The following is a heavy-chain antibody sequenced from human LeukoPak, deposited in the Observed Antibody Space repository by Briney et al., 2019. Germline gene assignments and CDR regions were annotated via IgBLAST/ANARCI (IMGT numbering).Heavy chain of an antibody. CDR2: IYYGGST. CDR1: GGSISSSSYH. Sequence: SETLSLTCTVSGGSISSSSYHWGWIRQPPGKGLEWIGTIYYGGSTYYNPSLKSRVTISVDTSKKQFSLKLTTVTAADAAVYYCARLGDYYDSSGYFDAFDIWGQGTMVTVFS. D-gene: IGHD3-22*01. J-gene: IGHJ3*02. V-gene: IGHV4-39*01. CDR3: ARLGDYYDSSGYFDAFDI.